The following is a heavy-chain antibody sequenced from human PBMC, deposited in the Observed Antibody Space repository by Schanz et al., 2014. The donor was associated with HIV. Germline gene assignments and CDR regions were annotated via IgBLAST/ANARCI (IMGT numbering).Heavy chain of an antibody. D-gene: IGHD3-10*01. CDR3: AKDGGSRGRRRGMDV. J-gene: IGHJ6*02. CDR1: GFTFNSYG. CDR2: ISYDGTKK. V-gene: IGHV3-30*19. Sequence: QVQLVESGGGVVQPGRSLRLSCAASGFTFNSYGMHWVRQAPGKGLEWVSVISYDGTKKHYADSVKGRFTISRDNSKNTVYLQMNSLRAEDTAIYHCAKDGGSRGRRRGMDVWGQGTTVTVSS.